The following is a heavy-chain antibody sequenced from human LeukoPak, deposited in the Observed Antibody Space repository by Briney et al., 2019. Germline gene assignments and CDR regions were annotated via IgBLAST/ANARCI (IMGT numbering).Heavy chain of an antibody. D-gene: IGHD6-6*01. CDR2: INHSGST. Sequence: ETLSLTCAVYGGSFSGYYWSWIRQPPGKGLEWIGEINHSGSTNYNPSLKSRVTISVDTSKNQFSLKLSSVTAADTAVYYCARLLRRSSSSSFDYWGQGTLVTVSS. CDR3: ARLLRRSSSSSFDY. V-gene: IGHV4-34*01. CDR1: GGSFSGYY. J-gene: IGHJ4*02.